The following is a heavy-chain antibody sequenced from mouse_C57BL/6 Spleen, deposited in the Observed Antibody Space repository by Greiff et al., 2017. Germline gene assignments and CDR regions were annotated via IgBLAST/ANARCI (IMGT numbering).Heavy chain of an antibody. Sequence: EVQVVESGAELVRPGASVKLSCTASGFNIKDDYMHWVKQRPEQGLEWIGWSVPENGDTEYASKFQGKATITADTASNTAYLQLSSLTSEATAVYYCTTNCGSSSAMDYWGQGTSVTVSS. V-gene: IGHV14-4*01. CDR1: GFNIKDDY. CDR3: TTNCGSSSAMDY. CDR2: SVPENGDT. D-gene: IGHD1-1*01. J-gene: IGHJ4*01.